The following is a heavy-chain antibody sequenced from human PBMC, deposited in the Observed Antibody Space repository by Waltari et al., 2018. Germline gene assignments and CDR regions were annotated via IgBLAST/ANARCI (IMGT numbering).Heavy chain of an antibody. J-gene: IGHJ4*02. D-gene: IGHD1-20*01. V-gene: IGHV4-59*01. CDR2: IFYSGNT. CDR1: GDSISGSY. Sequence: QVELQESGPGLVKPSETLSLTCNVSGDSISGSYWSWIRQPPGKGLEWIGYIFYSGNTNYSPSLNSRVTLSVDTSKNQLSLKLRSVTAADTAVYFCARGVTGEGGYWGQGILVIVSS. CDR3: ARGVTGEGGY.